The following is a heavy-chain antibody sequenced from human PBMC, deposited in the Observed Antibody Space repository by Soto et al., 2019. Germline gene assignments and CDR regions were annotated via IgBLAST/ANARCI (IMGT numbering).Heavy chain of an antibody. D-gene: IGHD2-15*01. CDR2: IYYSGST. CDR3: ARGSGPNDAFDI. CDR1: GGSVSSGSYY. V-gene: IGHV4-61*01. J-gene: IGHJ3*02. Sequence: SETLSLTCPVSGGSVSSGSYYWSWIRQPPGKGLEWIGYIYYSGSTNYNPSLKSRVTISVDTSKNQFSLKLSSVTAADTAVYYCARGSGPNDAFDIWGQGTMVTVS.